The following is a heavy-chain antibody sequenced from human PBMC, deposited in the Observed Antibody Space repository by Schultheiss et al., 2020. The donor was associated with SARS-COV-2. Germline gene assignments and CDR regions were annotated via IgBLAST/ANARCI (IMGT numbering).Heavy chain of an antibody. D-gene: IGHD1-1*01. J-gene: IGHJ4*02. CDR2: ISSSSSTI. V-gene: IGHV3-48*02. CDR1: GFTFSSYS. CDR3: ARDCYIALWSNRRTTGYFDY. Sequence: GGSLRLSCAASGFTFSSYSMNWVRQAPGKGLEWVSYISSSSSTIYYADSVKGRFTISRDNAKNSLYLQMNSLRDEDTAVYYCARDCYIALWSNRRTTGYFDYWGQGTLVTVSS.